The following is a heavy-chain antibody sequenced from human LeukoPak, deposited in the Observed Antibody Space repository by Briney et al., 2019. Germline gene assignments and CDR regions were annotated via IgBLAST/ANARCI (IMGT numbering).Heavy chain of an antibody. J-gene: IGHJ2*01. CDR2: INHSEST. D-gene: IGHD2-2*01. CDR1: GGSFSGYY. V-gene: IGHV4-34*01. CDR3: ARGRYCSSTSCPGRYFDL. Sequence: SETLSLTCAVYGGSFSGYYWSWLRQPPGKGLEGIGEINHSESTNYNPSLKSRVTISVDTSKNQFSRKLSSVTAADTAVYYCARGRYCSSTSCPGRYFDLWGRGTLVTVSS.